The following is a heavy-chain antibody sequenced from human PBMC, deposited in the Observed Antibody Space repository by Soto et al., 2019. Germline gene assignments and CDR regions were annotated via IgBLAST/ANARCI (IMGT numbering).Heavy chain of an antibody. V-gene: IGHV3-66*01. CDR1: GVTVGNNY. D-gene: IGHD4-17*01. Sequence: EVRLVASGGGLVQPWGSLSFSCAASGVTVGNNYMSWVRQAPGKGLEWVSVTYSGGDTRYADSVKGRFTMSRDSTKNTVYLQMDSLRADDTAVYFCARNVPVTALGYWGQGSLVTVSS. J-gene: IGHJ4*02. CDR3: ARNVPVTALGY. CDR2: TYSGGDT.